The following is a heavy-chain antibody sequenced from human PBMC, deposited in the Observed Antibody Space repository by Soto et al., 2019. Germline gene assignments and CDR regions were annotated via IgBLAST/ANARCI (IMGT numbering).Heavy chain of an antibody. V-gene: IGHV4-34*01. CDR1: GGSFSGYY. Sequence: QVQLQQWGAGLLKPSENLSLTCAVYGGSFSGYYWSWIRQPPGKGLEWMGEINHSGSTNYNPSLKSRVTRSVDTSKNQFSLKLSSVTAADTAVYYCATDTTVTINAPYYWGQGTLVTVSS. D-gene: IGHD4-17*01. CDR3: ATDTTVTINAPYY. CDR2: INHSGST. J-gene: IGHJ4*02.